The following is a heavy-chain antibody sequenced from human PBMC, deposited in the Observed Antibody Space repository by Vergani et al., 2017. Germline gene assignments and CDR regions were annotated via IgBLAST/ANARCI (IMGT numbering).Heavy chain of an antibody. V-gene: IGHV4-59*01. CDR3: ARDTSGWNYFDY. J-gene: IGHJ4*02. CDR2: IYYSGKT. CDR1: GDSITSYY. Sequence: QVQLQQWGAGLLKPSETLSLTCTVSGDSITSYYWNWIRQPPGRGLEWLGYIYYSGKTNYNPSLKSRITISLDPSKSQFSLNLSSVTAADTAVYYCARDTSGWNYFDYWGQGTLVSVSS. D-gene: IGHD6-19*01.